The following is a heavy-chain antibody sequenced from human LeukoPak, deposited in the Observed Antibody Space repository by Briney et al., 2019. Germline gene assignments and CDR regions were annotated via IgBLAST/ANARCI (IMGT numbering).Heavy chain of an antibody. CDR1: GGSISSGSYY. V-gene: IGHV4-61*02. Sequence: PSETLSLTCTVSGGSISSGSYYWSWIRQPAGKGLEWIGRIYTSGSTNYNPSLKSRVTISVDTSRNQFSLKLSSVTAADTAVYYCAGTYCGGDCYSTNFDYWGQGTLVTVSS. J-gene: IGHJ4*02. D-gene: IGHD2-21*02. CDR2: IYTSGST. CDR3: AGTYCGGDCYSTNFDY.